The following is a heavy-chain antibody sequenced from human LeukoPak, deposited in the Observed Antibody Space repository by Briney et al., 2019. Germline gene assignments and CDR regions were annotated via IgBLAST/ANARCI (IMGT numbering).Heavy chain of an antibody. CDR1: GGSFSGYY. Sequence: NPSETLSLTCAVYGGSFSGYYWSWIRQPPGKGLEWIGEINHSGSTNYNPSLKSRVTISVDTSKNQFSLKLSSVTAADTAVYYCARGGRRYYGSGSYYFDYWGQGTLVTVSS. V-gene: IGHV4-34*01. CDR3: ARGGRRYYGSGSYYFDY. D-gene: IGHD3-10*01. J-gene: IGHJ4*02. CDR2: INHSGST.